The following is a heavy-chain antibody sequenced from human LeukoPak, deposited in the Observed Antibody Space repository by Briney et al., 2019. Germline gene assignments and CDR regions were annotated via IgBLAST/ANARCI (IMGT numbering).Heavy chain of an antibody. CDR3: ATALYSSSWYWFDP. J-gene: IGHJ5*02. CDR1: GGSISSYY. Sequence: SETLSLTCTVSGGSISSYYWGWIRQPPGKGLEWIGSIYTSGSTNYNPSLKSRVTMSVDTSKNQFSLKLSSVTAADTAVYYCATALYSSSWYWFDPWGQGTLVTVSS. CDR2: IYTSGST. V-gene: IGHV4-4*07. D-gene: IGHD6-13*01.